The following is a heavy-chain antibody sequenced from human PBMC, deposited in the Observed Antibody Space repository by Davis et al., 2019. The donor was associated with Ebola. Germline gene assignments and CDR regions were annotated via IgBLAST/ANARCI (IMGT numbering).Heavy chain of an antibody. CDR1: GFTFDDYA. CDR3: ARAAGGAARPGDY. J-gene: IGHJ4*02. Sequence: PGGSLRLSCAASGFTFDDYAMHWVRQAPGKGLEWVSGISWNSGSIGYADSVKGRFTISRDNAKNSLYLQVNSLRAEDTAVYYCARAAGGAARPGDYWGQGTLVTVSS. D-gene: IGHD6-6*01. V-gene: IGHV3-9*01. CDR2: ISWNSGSI.